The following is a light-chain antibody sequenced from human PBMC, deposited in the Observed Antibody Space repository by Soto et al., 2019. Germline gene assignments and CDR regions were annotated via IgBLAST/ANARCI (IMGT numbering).Light chain of an antibody. J-gene: IGLJ3*02. CDR3: SSYTTTTHLVV. Sequence: QSVLTQPASVSGSPGQSITISCTGTSSDVGGYNFVSWFQQHPGRAPKLIIYEVRIRPSGVSNSFSGYKSANTASLTTSGLQPEDEADYYCSSYTTTTHLVVFGGGTKLTVL. CDR2: EVR. CDR1: SSDVGGYNF. V-gene: IGLV2-14*01.